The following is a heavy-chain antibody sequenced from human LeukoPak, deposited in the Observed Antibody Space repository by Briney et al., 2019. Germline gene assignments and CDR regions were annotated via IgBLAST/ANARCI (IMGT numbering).Heavy chain of an antibody. V-gene: IGHV4-59*08. CDR3: ARLNGGY. J-gene: IGHJ4*02. Sequence: KASETLSLTCTVSGGSISSYYWSWVRQPPGKGLEWIGYIYYSGNTNYNPSLKSRLTMSADRSRNQFSLNLNSVTAADTAVYYCARLNGGYWGQGTLVTVSS. CDR2: IYYSGNT. D-gene: IGHD7-27*01. CDR1: GGSISSYY.